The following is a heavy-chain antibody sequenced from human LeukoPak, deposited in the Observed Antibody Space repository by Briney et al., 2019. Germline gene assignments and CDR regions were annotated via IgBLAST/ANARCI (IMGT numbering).Heavy chain of an antibody. V-gene: IGHV1-8*01. J-gene: IGHJ5*02. CDR3: ATETSLVYYSGGSCYSYWFDH. CDR1: GYTFTSYD. Sequence: AAVKVSCEASGYTFTSYDINRVRQATGQGLEWMGWMNPNSGNTGYAQKFQGRVTMTRNTSISTAYIEVSSLRSEDTAMYYRATETSLVYYSGGSCYSYWFDHWGQGTLVTVSS. D-gene: IGHD2-15*01. CDR2: MNPNSGNT.